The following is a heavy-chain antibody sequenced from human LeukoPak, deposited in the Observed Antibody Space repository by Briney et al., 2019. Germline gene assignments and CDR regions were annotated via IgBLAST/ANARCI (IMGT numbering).Heavy chain of an antibody. V-gene: IGHV3-21*01. Sequence: GGSLRLSCTASGFTFSSYSMNWVRQAPGKGLEWVSSISSSSSYIYYADSVKGRFTIPRDNAKNSLYLQMNSLRAEDTAVYYCARIRQWLAHPSYYYYMDVWGKGTTVTVSS. D-gene: IGHD6-19*01. CDR3: ARIRQWLAHPSYYYYMDV. CDR2: ISSSSSYI. J-gene: IGHJ6*03. CDR1: GFTFSSYS.